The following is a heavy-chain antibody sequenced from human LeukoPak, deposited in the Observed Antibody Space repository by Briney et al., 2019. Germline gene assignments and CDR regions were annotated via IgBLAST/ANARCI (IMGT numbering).Heavy chain of an antibody. D-gene: IGHD3-10*01. J-gene: IGHJ4*02. CDR1: GYSISSGYY. CDR3: ARSELLWFGGVNSGFDY. CDR2: IYYSGST. Sequence: PSETLSLTCTVSGYSISSGYYWGWLRQPPGKGLEWIGYIYYSGSTNYNPSLKSRVALSLDTSKNQFSLILTSVTAADTAVYYCARSELLWFGGVNSGFDYWGQGTLVSVSS. V-gene: IGHV4-61*01.